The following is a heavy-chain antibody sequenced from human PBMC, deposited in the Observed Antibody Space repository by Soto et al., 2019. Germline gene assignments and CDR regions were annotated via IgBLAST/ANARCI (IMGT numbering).Heavy chain of an antibody. CDR3: ARVLRDYPFYYYYMDV. CDR1: SGSISSSSYF. J-gene: IGHJ6*03. V-gene: IGHV4-39*01. Sequence: ETLSLTCTVSSGSISSSSYFWAWIRQPPGKGLEWIGNIYYSGSTYYNPSLKSRVTISVDTSKNQFSLKLSSVTAADTAFYFCARVLRDYPFYYYYMDVWGKGTTVTVSS. D-gene: IGHD3-10*01. CDR2: IYYSGST.